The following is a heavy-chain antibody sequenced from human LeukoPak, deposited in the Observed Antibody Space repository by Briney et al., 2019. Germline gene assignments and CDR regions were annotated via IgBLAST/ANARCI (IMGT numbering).Heavy chain of an antibody. J-gene: IGHJ4*02. Sequence: GGSLRLSCAASGFTFSSYAMSWVRQAPGKGLEWVSVIYSGGSTYYADSVKGRFTISRDNSKNTLYLQMNSLRAEDTAVYYCARDPPYCSGGSCSRTDEIDYWGQGTLVTVSS. CDR3: ARDPPYCSGGSCSRTDEIDY. CDR1: GFTFSSYA. CDR2: IYSGGST. V-gene: IGHV3-66*01. D-gene: IGHD2-15*01.